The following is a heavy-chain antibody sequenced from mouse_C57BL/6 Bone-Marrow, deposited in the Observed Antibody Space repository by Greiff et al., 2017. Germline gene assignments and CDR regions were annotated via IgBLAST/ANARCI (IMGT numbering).Heavy chain of an antibody. V-gene: IGHV14-4*01. Sequence: VQLQQSGAELVRPGASVKLSCTASGFNIKDAYMHWVKQRPEQGLEWIGWIDPENGDTEYASKFKGKATITADTSSNTAYLQLSSLTSEDTAVYYCTVYSNYDYYFDYWGQGTSRTVSS. CDR3: TVYSNYDYYFDY. D-gene: IGHD2-5*01. CDR2: IDPENGDT. CDR1: GFNIKDAY. J-gene: IGHJ2*02.